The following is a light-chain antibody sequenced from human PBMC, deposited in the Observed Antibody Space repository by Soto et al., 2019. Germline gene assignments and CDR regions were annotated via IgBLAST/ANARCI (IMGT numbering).Light chain of an antibody. V-gene: IGKV1-39*01. CDR2: AAS. CDR3: QQSYSTLKT. J-gene: IGKJ1*01. CDR1: QSISSY. Sequence: DVQMTQSPSSLSASVGDRVTITCRASQSISSYLNWYQQKPGKAPKLLIYAASSLQSGVPSRFSGSGSGTDFTLNISSLQPEDFATYYCQQSYSTLKTFGQGTKVDI.